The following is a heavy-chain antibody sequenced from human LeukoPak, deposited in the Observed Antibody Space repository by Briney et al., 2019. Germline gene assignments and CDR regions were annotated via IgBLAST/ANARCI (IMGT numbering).Heavy chain of an antibody. CDR2: INSDGSST. Sequence: GGSLRLSCAASGFTFSSYWMHWVRQAPGKGLVWVSRINSDGSSTSYADSVKGRFTISRDNAKNTLYLQMNSLRAEDTAVYYCAGLSVVVAATHWFDPWGQGTLVAVSS. CDR3: AGLSVVVAATHWFDP. J-gene: IGHJ5*02. CDR1: GFTFSSYW. D-gene: IGHD2-15*01. V-gene: IGHV3-74*01.